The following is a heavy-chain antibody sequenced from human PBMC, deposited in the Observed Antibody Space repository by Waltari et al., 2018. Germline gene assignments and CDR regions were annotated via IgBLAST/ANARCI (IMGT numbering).Heavy chain of an antibody. D-gene: IGHD3-10*01. CDR1: GGTFTSDS. J-gene: IGHJ6*03. V-gene: IGHV1-69*02. Sequence: QVQLVQSGAEAKKPGSSARVSCRASGGTFTSDSVNWVRQAPGKGLEWMGRIMPDISETKYAVKFQGRITITADKSTGTVYMELSSLRSDDTAVYYCAGGDGGYYYYKMDVWGQGTTVTVSS. CDR2: IMPDISET. CDR3: AGGDGGYYYYKMDV.